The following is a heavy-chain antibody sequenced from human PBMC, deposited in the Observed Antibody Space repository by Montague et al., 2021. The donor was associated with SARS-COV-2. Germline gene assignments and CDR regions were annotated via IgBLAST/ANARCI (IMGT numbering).Heavy chain of an antibody. Sequence: SETLSLTCTVSGGSISSYYWSWIWQPAGKGLEWIGRIYTSGTTNYNPSLKSRVTMSVDTSKNQFSLKLSSVTAADTAVYYCAGGSGIINFYNSGMDVWGQGTTVTVS. CDR3: AGGSGIINFYNSGMDV. CDR2: IYTSGTT. V-gene: IGHV4-4*07. D-gene: IGHD3-10*01. J-gene: IGHJ6*02. CDR1: GGSISSYY.